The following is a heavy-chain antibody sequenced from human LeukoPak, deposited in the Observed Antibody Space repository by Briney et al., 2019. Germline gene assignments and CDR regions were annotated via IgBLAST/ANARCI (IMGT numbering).Heavy chain of an antibody. CDR3: ASTKLGYSSGWH. V-gene: IGHV4-39*01. J-gene: IGHJ4*02. Sequence: SETLSLTCTVSGGSISSSYSWGWIRQPPGKGLEWIGTIYYSGNTYCNPSLKSRVTISVDTSKNQFSLKLSSVTASDTAIYYCASTKLGYSSGWHWGQGTLVTVSS. CDR2: IYYSGNT. D-gene: IGHD2-15*01. CDR1: GGSISSSYS.